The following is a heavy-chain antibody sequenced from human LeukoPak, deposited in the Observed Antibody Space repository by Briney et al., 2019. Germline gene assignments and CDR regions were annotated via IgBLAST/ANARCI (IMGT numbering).Heavy chain of an antibody. CDR2: IRSSGSPI. CDR3: ARDPHSLDY. CDR1: GFTFSSYS. V-gene: IGHV3-48*02. Sequence: PGGSLRLSCAASGFTFSSYSMNWVRQAPGKGLEWVAYIRSSGSPIYYADSVKGRFTISRDTARNSLYLQMNSLRDEDTAVYYCARDPHSLDYWGPGTLVTASS. J-gene: IGHJ4*02.